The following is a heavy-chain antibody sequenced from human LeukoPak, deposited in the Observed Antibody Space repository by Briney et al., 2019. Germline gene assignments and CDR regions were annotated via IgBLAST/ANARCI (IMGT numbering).Heavy chain of an antibody. Sequence: AGGSLRLSCAASGFTFSSYGMHWVRQAPGKGLEWVAFIRYDGSNKYYADSVKGRFTISRDNSKNTLYLQMNSLRAEDTAVYYCARAPRITMVRGVIRQAYFQHWGQGTLVTVSS. CDR2: IRYDGSNK. CDR3: ARAPRITMVRGVIRQAYFQH. CDR1: GFTFSSYG. D-gene: IGHD3-10*01. J-gene: IGHJ1*01. V-gene: IGHV3-30*02.